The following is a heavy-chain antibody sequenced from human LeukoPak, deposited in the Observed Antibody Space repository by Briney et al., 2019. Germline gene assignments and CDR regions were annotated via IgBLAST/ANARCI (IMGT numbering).Heavy chain of an antibody. CDR2: ISHSGST. Sequence: PSETLSLTCSVAGYSISSGYYRGWIRQPPGKGLEWIGSISHSGSTYYNPSLKSRVTISVDTSKNHFSLKLSSVTAADTAVYYCARDSGYYDFWSGYFLSATPGGGFDPWGQGTLVTVSS. V-gene: IGHV4-38-2*02. J-gene: IGHJ5*02. CDR3: ARDSGYYDFWSGYFLSATPGGGFDP. D-gene: IGHD3-3*01. CDR1: GYSISSGYY.